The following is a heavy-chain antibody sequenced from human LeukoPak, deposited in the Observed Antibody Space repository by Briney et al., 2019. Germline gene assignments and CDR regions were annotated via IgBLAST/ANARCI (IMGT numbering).Heavy chain of an antibody. CDR2: ICYSGST. Sequence: SETLSLTCTVSGGSISSYYWSWIRQPPGKGLEWIGYICYSGSTNYNPSLKSRVTISVDTSKNQFSLKLSSVTAADTAVYYCARDNGLVDDYWGQGTLVTVSS. CDR1: GGSISSYY. CDR3: ARDNGLVDDY. J-gene: IGHJ4*02. D-gene: IGHD6-19*01. V-gene: IGHV4-59*12.